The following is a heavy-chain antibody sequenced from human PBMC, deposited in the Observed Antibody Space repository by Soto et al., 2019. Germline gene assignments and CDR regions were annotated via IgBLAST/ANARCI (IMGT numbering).Heavy chain of an antibody. J-gene: IGHJ4*02. CDR3: ARSSGGSSWYPPDY. D-gene: IGHD6-13*01. CDR1: GFTFSSYG. CDR2: VANDGSNQ. V-gene: IGHV3-30*03. Sequence: QVHLVESGGGVVQPGRSLRLSCAASGFTFSSYGMQWVRQSPGEGPEWVAIVANDGSNQYYAESVKGRFTISRDNSKTTVFLEMDSLRPEDTAVYYCARSSGGSSWYPPDYWGQGTLVTVSS.